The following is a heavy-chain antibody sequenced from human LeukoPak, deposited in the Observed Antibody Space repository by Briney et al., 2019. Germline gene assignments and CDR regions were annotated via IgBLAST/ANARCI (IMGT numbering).Heavy chain of an antibody. CDR3: AFPAHHWLVRGAFDI. CDR1: RFTFSGYA. CDR2: ISGSGGST. J-gene: IGHJ3*02. V-gene: IGHV3-23*01. Sequence: GGSLRLSCAASRFTFSGYAMNWVRQAPGKGLEWVSAISGSGGSTYYADSVKGRFTISRDNSKNTLYLQMNSLRVEDTAVYYCAFPAHHWLVRGAFDIWGQGTVVTVSS. D-gene: IGHD6-19*01.